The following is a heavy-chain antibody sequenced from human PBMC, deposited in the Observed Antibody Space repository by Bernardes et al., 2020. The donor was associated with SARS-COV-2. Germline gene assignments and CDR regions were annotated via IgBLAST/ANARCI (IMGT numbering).Heavy chain of an antibody. Sequence: ASVKVSCKASGYTFTSYGISWVRQAPGQGLEWMGWISAYNGNTNYAQKLQGRVTMTTDTSTSTAYMELRSLRSDDTAVYYCARLVVVAATDYYGMDVWGQGTTVTVSS. D-gene: IGHD2-15*01. CDR3: ARLVVVAATDYYGMDV. J-gene: IGHJ6*02. CDR1: GYTFTSYG. V-gene: IGHV1-18*01. CDR2: ISAYNGNT.